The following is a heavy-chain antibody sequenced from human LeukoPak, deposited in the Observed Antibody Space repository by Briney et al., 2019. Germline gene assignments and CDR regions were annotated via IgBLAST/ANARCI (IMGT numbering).Heavy chain of an antibody. V-gene: IGHV4-34*01. J-gene: IGHJ5*02. D-gene: IGHD5-24*01. Sequence: SETLSLTCAVYGGSFSGYYWSWIRQPPGKGLEWIGEINHSGSTNYNPSLESRVTISVDTSKNQFSLKLSSVTAADTAVYYCAKGRVDPWGQGTLVTVSS. CDR1: GGSFSGYY. CDR2: INHSGST. CDR3: AKGRVDP.